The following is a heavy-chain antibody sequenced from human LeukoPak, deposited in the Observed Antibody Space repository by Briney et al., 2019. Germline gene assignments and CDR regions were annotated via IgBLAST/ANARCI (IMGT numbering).Heavy chain of an antibody. D-gene: IGHD6-13*01. V-gene: IGHV3-43D*04. CDR3: AKDMGTGIAAAARFDP. J-gene: IGHJ5*02. CDR1: GFTFDDYA. Sequence: GGSLRLSCAASGFTFDDYAMHWVRQAPGKGLEWVFLISWDGGSTYYADSVKGRFTISRDNSKNSLYLQMNSLRAEDTALYYCAKDMGTGIAAAARFDPWGQGTLVTVSS. CDR2: ISWDGGST.